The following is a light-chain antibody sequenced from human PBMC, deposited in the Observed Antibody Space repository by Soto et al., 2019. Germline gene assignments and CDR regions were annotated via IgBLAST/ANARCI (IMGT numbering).Light chain of an antibody. CDR1: QSVLYSSNNKNY. V-gene: IGKV4-1*01. Sequence: DIVMTQSPDSLAVSLGERATINCKSSQSVLYSSNNKNYLAWFQQKPGQSPKLLIYWASTRESGVPDRFSGGGSGTDFTLTISSLQAEYVAVYYCQHYYGTPYTFGQGTKLEIK. CDR2: WAS. CDR3: QHYYGTPYT. J-gene: IGKJ2*01.